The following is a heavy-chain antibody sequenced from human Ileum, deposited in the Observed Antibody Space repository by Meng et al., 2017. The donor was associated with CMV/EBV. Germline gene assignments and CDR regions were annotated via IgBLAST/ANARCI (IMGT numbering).Heavy chain of an antibody. V-gene: IGHV2-5*02. Sequence: QITLKESGPTVVKPTQTLTLTCTFSGFSLTRGVGLGWIRQPPGKALEWLAAVFWDDDKHYSPSLKSRLSIIKDTSNNQVFLTITNVDPVDTASYYCARTTKARTSYYDTFDYWGQGTLVTVSS. CDR1: GFSLTRGVG. J-gene: IGHJ4*02. CDR3: ARTTKARTSYYDTFDY. D-gene: IGHD3-22*01. CDR2: VFWDDDK.